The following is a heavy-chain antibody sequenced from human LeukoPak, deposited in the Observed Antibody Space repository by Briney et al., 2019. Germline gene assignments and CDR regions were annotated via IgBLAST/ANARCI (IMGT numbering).Heavy chain of an antibody. CDR3: TRHSSSWAIPFDP. CDR1: GFTFSGSA. V-gene: IGHV3-73*01. D-gene: IGHD6-13*01. Sequence: GGSLRLSCAASGFTFSGSAMHWVRQASGEGLEWVGRIRSKANSYATAYAASVKGRFTISRDDSKNTAYLQMNSLKTEDTAVYYCTRHSSSWAIPFDPWGQGTLVTVSS. CDR2: IRSKANSYAT. J-gene: IGHJ5*02.